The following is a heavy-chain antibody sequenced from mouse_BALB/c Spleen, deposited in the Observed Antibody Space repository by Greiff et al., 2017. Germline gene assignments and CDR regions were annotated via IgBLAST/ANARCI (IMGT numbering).Heavy chain of an antibody. CDR1: GFTFTSYG. CDR2: IWSGGST. V-gene: IGHV2-2*02. Sequence: QVQLQQSGPGLVQPSESLSLSCTASGFTFTSYGVHWVRQSPGKGLEWLGVIWSGGSTDYYAASISRLSISKDNSKSQVFFKMNSLQANDTAIYYCARNWDYWGQGTTLTVSS. CDR3: ARNWDY. J-gene: IGHJ2*01.